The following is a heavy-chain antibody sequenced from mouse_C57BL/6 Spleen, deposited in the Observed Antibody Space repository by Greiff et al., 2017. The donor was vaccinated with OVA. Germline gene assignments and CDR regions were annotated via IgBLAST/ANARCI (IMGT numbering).Heavy chain of an antibody. Sequence: EVKLMESGEGLVKPGGSLKLSCAASGFTFSSYAMSWVRQTPEKRLEWVAYISSGGDYIYYADTVTGRFTISRDNARNTLYLQMSSLKSEDTAMYYCTRDRLGGEYYFDYWGQGTTLTVSS. CDR1: GFTFSSYA. J-gene: IGHJ2*01. V-gene: IGHV5-9-1*02. CDR2: ISSGGDYI. D-gene: IGHD4-1*01. CDR3: TRDRLGGEYYFDY.